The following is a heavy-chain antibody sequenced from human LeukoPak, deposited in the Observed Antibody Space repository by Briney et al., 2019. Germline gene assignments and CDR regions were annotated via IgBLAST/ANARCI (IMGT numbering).Heavy chain of an antibody. V-gene: IGHV1-8*01. CDR3: ARGIVVVPAAIGGRRDWFDP. J-gene: IGHJ5*02. D-gene: IGHD2-2*01. CDR2: MNPNGGNT. CDR1: GHTFTSYD. Sequence: EASVKVSCKASGHTFTSYDINWVRQATGQGLEWMGWMNPNGGNTGYAQKFQGRVTMTRNTSISTAYMELSSLRSEDTAVYYCARGIVVVPAAIGGRRDWFDPWGQGTLVTVSS.